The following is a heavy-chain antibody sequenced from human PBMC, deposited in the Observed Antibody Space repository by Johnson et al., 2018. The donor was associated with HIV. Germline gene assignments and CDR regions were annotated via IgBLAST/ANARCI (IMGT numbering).Heavy chain of an antibody. Sequence: VQLVESGGGLIQPGGSLRLSCAASGFTVSSNYMSWVRQAPGKGLEWVSAISGSGGAVYFADSVKGRFTISRDNSKNTMYLQMNSLRAEDTAVYYCARAGRLGYCSGGSCYSPAFDIWGQGTMVTVS. CDR3: ARAGRLGYCSGGSCYSPAFDI. CDR2: SGSGGAV. V-gene: IGHV3-53*01. J-gene: IGHJ3*02. D-gene: IGHD2-15*01. CDR1: GFTVSSNY.